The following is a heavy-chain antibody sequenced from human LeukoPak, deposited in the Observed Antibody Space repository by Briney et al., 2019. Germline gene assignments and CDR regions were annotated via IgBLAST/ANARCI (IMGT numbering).Heavy chain of an antibody. D-gene: IGHD3-22*01. J-gene: IGHJ4*02. Sequence: SETLSLTCTVSGGSISGYYWSWIRQPPGKGLEWIGYIHCSGSTNYNPSLKSRVTISADTSKNQFSLKLNSVTAADTAVYYCARHGGPSDSSGYLYYLDYWGQGTLVTVSS. CDR1: GGSISGYY. CDR2: IHCSGST. V-gene: IGHV4-59*08. CDR3: ARHGGPSDSSGYLYYLDY.